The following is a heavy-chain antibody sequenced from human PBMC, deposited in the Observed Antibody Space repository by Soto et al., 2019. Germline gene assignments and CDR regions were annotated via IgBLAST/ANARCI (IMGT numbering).Heavy chain of an antibody. CDR2: ISAHNGNT. CDR3: ARGRYGDY. Sequence: QVHLVQSGAEVKKPGASVKVSCKGSGYGFTTYGITWVRQAPGQGLEWMAWISAHNGNTNYAQKIQSRLTVTRDTSTSAAYMELRSLRSDDTAVYYCARGRYGDYWGQGALVTVSS. V-gene: IGHV1-18*01. D-gene: IGHD1-1*01. CDR1: GYGFTTYG. J-gene: IGHJ4*02.